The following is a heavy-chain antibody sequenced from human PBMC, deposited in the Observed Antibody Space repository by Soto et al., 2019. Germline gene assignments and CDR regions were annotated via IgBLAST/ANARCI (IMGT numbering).Heavy chain of an antibody. D-gene: IGHD3-22*01. J-gene: IGHJ5*02. CDR1: GGSISSGDYY. Sequence: PSETLSLTCTVSGGSISSGDYYWRWIRQPPGKGMEWIGYIYYSGSTYYNPSLKSRVTISVDTSKNQFSLKLSSVTVADTSVFYFARYDDSSAEAAFDPWGQGTLVTVSS. CDR3: ARYDDSSAEAAFDP. CDR2: IYYSGST. V-gene: IGHV4-30-4*01.